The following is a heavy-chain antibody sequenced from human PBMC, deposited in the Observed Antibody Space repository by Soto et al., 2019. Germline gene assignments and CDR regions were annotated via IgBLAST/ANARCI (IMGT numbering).Heavy chain of an antibody. V-gene: IGHV1-18*01. J-gene: IGHJ4*02. D-gene: IGHD3-3*01. CDR1: GYTFTSYG. CDR3: ARDQRITIFGVVIPNY. CDR2: ISAYNGNT. Sequence: QVQLVQSGAEVKKPGASVKVSCKASGYTFTSYGISWVRQAPGQGLEWMGWISAYNGNTNYAQKPQGRDTMTTDTSTSTAYMELRSLRSDDTAVYYCARDQRITIFGVVIPNYWGQGTLVTVSS.